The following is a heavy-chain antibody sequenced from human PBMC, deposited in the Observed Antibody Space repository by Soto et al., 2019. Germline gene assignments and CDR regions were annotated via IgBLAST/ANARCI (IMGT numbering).Heavy chain of an antibody. D-gene: IGHD3-22*01. CDR2: IYHSGST. Sequence: QVQLQESGPGLVKPSGTLSLTCAVSGGSISSSNWWSWVRQPPGKGLEWIGEIYHSGSTNYNQCFKSRVTISVDKSKNQFALKLRSVTAADTAVYYCASGRPEDSSGPFDYWGQGTLVTVSS. CDR3: ASGRPEDSSGPFDY. J-gene: IGHJ4*02. V-gene: IGHV4-4*02. CDR1: GGSISSSNW.